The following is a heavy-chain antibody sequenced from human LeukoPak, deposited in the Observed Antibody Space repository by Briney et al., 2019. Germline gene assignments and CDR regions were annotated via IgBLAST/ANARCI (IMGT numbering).Heavy chain of an antibody. J-gene: IGHJ6*03. Sequence: GGSLRLSCAASGFTFSSYSMNGVRQAPGKGVEWVSAISGSGGSKYYADSVKGRFALSRDNSKNTLYMHMSSLRTEDTAVYYCAKTNQLLDSKEPLPYSGYYMDVWGKGTTVTVSS. V-gene: IGHV3-23*01. D-gene: IGHD2-2*01. CDR3: AKTNQLLDSKEPLPYSGYYMDV. CDR1: GFTFSSYS. CDR2: ISGSGGSK.